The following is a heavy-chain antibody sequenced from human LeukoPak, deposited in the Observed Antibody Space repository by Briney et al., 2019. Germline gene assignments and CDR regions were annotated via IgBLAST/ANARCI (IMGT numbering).Heavy chain of an antibody. D-gene: IGHD1-26*01. V-gene: IGHV3-33*01. CDR2: IWYEGTNI. CDR1: GFTLSTYG. CDR3: ARHSGSYYRYSYYTMDV. Sequence: PGGSLRLSCTASGFTLSTYGMHWVRQPPGKGLEWVAVIWYEGTNIYYGDSVKGRFTISRDNSQNTVYLQMNSLRAEDTAVYYCARHSGSYYRYSYYTMDVWGQGTTVTVSS. J-gene: IGHJ6*02.